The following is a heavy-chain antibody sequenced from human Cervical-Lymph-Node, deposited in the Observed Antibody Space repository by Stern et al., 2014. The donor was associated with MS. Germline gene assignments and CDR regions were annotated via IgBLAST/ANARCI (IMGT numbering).Heavy chain of an antibody. J-gene: IGHJ6*02. Sequence: VQLQESGPGLVKPSQTLSLTCTVSGGSIISGDYYWTWIRQLPGKGLEWIGYICSSGTPYSTPSLKSRVTISVDTSGNQFSLKLRSVTAADTAVYFCARDPITLIRGIDSVPYYYYGVDVWGQGTTVTVSS. CDR3: ARDPITLIRGIDSVPYYYYGVDV. D-gene: IGHD3-10*01. V-gene: IGHV4-31*03. CDR2: ICSSGTP. CDR1: GGSIISGDYY.